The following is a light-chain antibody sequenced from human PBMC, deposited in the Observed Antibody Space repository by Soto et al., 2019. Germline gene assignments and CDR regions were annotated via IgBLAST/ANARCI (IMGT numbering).Light chain of an antibody. CDR1: SRDVGGDDF. CDR2: EVN. Sequence: QSALTQPPSASGSPGQSVTISCTGTSRDVGGDDFVSWYQQHPGKAPKLMIYEVNKRPSGVPDRFSGSKSGNTASLTVSGLQAEDEADYYCSSSAGSNNLVFGGGTKLTVL. J-gene: IGLJ2*01. CDR3: SSSAGSNNLV. V-gene: IGLV2-8*01.